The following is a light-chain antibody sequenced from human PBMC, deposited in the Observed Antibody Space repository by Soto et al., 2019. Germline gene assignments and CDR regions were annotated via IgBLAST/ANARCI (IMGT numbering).Light chain of an antibody. J-gene: IGLJ2*01. Sequence: QSVLTQPASVSGSPGQSVTISCTGTSSDVGGYNYVSWYQQHPGKAPKLMIYDVIKRPSGVTNRFSGSKSGNTASLTISGLQAEDEADYYCCSFTSSSTLGFGGGTKVTVL. CDR3: CSFTSSSTLG. CDR1: SSDVGGYNY. V-gene: IGLV2-14*01. CDR2: DVI.